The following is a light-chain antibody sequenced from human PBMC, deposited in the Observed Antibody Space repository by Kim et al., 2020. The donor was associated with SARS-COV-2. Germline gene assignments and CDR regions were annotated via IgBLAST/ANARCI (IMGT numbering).Light chain of an antibody. J-gene: IGLJ2*01. CDR3: ATWDNSLNGLV. V-gene: IGLV1-51*01. Sequence: PEQKVTISCSGSNSNIGKNYVSWYQQLPGTAPKLLIYDNDKRHSGIPDRFSGSKSGTSATLDITGLQTGDEADYYCATWDNSLNGLVFGGGTQLTV. CDR1: NSNIGKNY. CDR2: DND.